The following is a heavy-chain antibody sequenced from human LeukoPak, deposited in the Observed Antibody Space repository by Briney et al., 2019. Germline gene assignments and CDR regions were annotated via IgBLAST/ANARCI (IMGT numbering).Heavy chain of an antibody. CDR1: GFTFSSYE. D-gene: IGHD3-10*01. CDR3: ARDFRSYYYGSGRSMGGHGMDV. V-gene: IGHV3-48*03. CDR2: ISSSGSTI. J-gene: IGHJ6*02. Sequence: GGSLRLSCAASGFTFSSYEMNWVRQAPGKGLEWVSYISSSGSTIYYADSVKGRFTISRDNAKNSLYLQMNSLRAEDTAAYYCARDFRSYYYGSGRSMGGHGMDVWGQGTTVTVSS.